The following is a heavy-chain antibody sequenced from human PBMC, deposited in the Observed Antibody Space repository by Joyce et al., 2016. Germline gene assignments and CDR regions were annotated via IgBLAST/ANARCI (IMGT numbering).Heavy chain of an antibody. Sequence: EVQLVESGGALVQPGGSLRLSCAASGFTFISYSMNWVRQAPGKGLEWFSYISSSSRTIYSADSVKGRFTISRDNAKNSLFLRMNSLRDEDTAVYYCAKDLGSGYYSLDYWGQGTLVTVSS. J-gene: IGHJ4*02. CDR3: AKDLGSGYYSLDY. D-gene: IGHD3-22*01. V-gene: IGHV3-48*02. CDR2: ISSSSRTI. CDR1: GFTFISYS.